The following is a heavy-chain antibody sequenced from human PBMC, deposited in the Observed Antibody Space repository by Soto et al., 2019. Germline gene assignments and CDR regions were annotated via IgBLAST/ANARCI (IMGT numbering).Heavy chain of an antibody. CDR3: ARDGVGATTGLDAFDI. CDR1: GFTFSSYG. V-gene: IGHV3-33*01. J-gene: IGHJ3*02. Sequence: GGSLRLSCAASGFTFSSYGMHWVRQAPGKGLEWVAVIWYDGSNKYYADSVKGRFTISRDNSKNTLYLQMNSLRAEDTAVYYCARDGVGATTGLDAFDIWGQGTMVTVSS. D-gene: IGHD1-26*01. CDR2: IWYDGSNK.